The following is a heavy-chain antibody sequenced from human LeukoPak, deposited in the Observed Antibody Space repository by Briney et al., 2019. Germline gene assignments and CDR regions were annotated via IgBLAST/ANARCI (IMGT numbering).Heavy chain of an antibody. Sequence: GGSLRLSCVASGFTFSSYWMTWVRQAPGKGLEWVANMNEDGTERYYVDSVKGRFTISRDNAKNSLNLQMNSLRAEDTAVYYCARGVYSLDVWGKGITVTVSS. CDR2: MNEDGTER. CDR1: GFTFSSYW. V-gene: IGHV3-7*01. J-gene: IGHJ6*04. CDR3: ARGVYSLDV. D-gene: IGHD2-21*01.